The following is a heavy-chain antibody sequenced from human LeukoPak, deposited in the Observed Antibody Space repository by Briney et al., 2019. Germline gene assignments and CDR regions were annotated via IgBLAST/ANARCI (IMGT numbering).Heavy chain of an antibody. CDR1: VGSISSGGYS. Sequence: SQTLSLTCAVSVGSISSGGYSCGWIRQPPGKGLEWIGYIYHSGSTYYNPSLKSRVTISVDRSKNQFSLKLSSVTAADTAVYYCARAQLWFGDPFDYWGQGTLVTVSS. J-gene: IGHJ4*02. CDR2: IYHSGST. CDR3: ARAQLWFGDPFDY. V-gene: IGHV4-30-2*01. D-gene: IGHD3-10*01.